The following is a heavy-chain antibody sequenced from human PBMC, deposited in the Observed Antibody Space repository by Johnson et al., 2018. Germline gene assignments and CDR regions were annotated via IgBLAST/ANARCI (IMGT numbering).Heavy chain of an antibody. D-gene: IGHD2-2*01. Sequence: VQLVESGGGLVQPGRSLRLSCAASGFTFDDYAMHWVRQAPGKGLEWVSGISWNSGSIGYADSVKGRFTISRDNAKNSLFLQMNSLRDEDTAVYYCARLGSSTYYYYYYMDVWGKGTTVTVSS. CDR1: GFTFDDYA. J-gene: IGHJ6*03. CDR3: ARLGSSTYYYYYYMDV. V-gene: IGHV3-9*01. CDR2: ISWNSGSI.